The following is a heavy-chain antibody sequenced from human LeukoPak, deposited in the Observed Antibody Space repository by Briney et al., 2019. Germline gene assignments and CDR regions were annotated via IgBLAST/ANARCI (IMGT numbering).Heavy chain of an antibody. CDR1: GGSISSSNFY. V-gene: IGHV4-39*07. CDR2: IYHSGST. J-gene: IGHJ4*02. CDR3: ARGGYSGYDVGY. D-gene: IGHD5-12*01. Sequence: SETLSLTCTVSGGSISSSNFYWGWIRQPPGKGLEWIGSIYHSGSTYYNPSLKSRVTISVDTSKNQFSLKLSSVTAADTAVYYCARGGYSGYDVGYWGQGTLVTVSS.